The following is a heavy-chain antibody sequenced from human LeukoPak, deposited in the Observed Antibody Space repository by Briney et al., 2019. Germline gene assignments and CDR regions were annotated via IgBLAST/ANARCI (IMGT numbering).Heavy chain of an antibody. V-gene: IGHV3-30*02. Sequence: GGSLRLSCAASGSTFSSYGMHWVRQAPGKGLEWVAFIRYDGSNKYYADSVKGRFTISRDNSKNTLYLQMNSLRAEDTAVYYCAKGARDSSGFMDVWGKGTTVTVSS. D-gene: IGHD6-19*01. CDR3: AKGARDSSGFMDV. CDR2: IRYDGSNK. CDR1: GSTFSSYG. J-gene: IGHJ6*03.